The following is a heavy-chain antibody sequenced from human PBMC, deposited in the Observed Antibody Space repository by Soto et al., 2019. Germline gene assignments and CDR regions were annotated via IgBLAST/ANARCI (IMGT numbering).Heavy chain of an antibody. Sequence: QVQLVESGGGVVQPGRSLRLSCAASGFTFSSYGMHWVRQAPGKGLEWVAVISYDGSNKYYADSVKGRFTISRDNSKNSQYLQMNSLRAEYTAVYYCARDSSEGELLGYFDNWGQGTLVTVAS. CDR2: ISYDGSNK. V-gene: IGHV3-30*03. CDR1: GFTFSSYG. CDR3: ARDSSEGELLGYFDN. D-gene: IGHD1-26*01. J-gene: IGHJ4*02.